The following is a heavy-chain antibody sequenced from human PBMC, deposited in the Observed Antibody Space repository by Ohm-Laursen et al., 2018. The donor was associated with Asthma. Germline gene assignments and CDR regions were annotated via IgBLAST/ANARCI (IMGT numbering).Heavy chain of an antibody. V-gene: IGHV3-23*01. CDR3: AKDDGIPRVQGVINAFDI. CDR2: ISLAGGGT. CDR1: GFTFRNYA. J-gene: IGHJ3*02. Sequence: LRLSCSPSGFTFRNYAMTWVRPAPGKGLAWVSTISLAGGGTNFADSVSGRFTISRDSSKHTRYLQMNSLSAEETAVYYCAKDDGIPRVQGVINAFDIWGQGTMVAVSS. D-gene: IGHD3-10*01.